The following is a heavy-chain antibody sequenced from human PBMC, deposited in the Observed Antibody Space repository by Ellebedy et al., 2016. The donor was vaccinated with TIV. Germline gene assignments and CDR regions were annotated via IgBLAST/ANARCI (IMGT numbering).Heavy chain of an antibody. Sequence: GGSLRLSCAASGFTFSSYGMHWVRQAPGKGLEWVSYISSSSRTIYYADSVQGRFTISRDNAKNSLYLQMNSLRDEDTAVYYCARDNVPLYYYYGMDVWGQGTTVTVSS. CDR1: GFTFSSYG. J-gene: IGHJ6*02. V-gene: IGHV3-48*02. CDR2: ISSSSRTI. CDR3: ARDNVPLYYYYGMDV. D-gene: IGHD2-2*01.